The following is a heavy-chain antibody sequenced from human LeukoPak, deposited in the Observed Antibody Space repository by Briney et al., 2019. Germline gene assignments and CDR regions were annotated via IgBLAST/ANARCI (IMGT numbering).Heavy chain of an antibody. V-gene: IGHV4-59*12. Sequence: SETLSLTCTVSGDSITSYSWSWIRQPPGKGLEWIGYIYYTGSTHFNPSLKSRVTMSVDTSKNQFSLKLSSVTAADTAVYYCARDRGTWNDDGFDYWGQGTLVTVSS. D-gene: IGHD1-1*01. CDR3: ARDRGTWNDDGFDY. CDR1: GDSITSYS. CDR2: IYYTGST. J-gene: IGHJ4*02.